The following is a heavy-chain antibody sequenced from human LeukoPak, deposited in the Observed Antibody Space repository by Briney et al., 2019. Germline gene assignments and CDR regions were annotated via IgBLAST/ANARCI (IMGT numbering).Heavy chain of an antibody. CDR2: INSDGSKT. CDR3: AELGITMIGGV. D-gene: IGHD3-10*02. CDR1: GLTFSSYW. Sequence: PGGSLRLSCAASGLTFSSYWMHWVRQAPGKGLVWVSRINSDGSKTNYTDSVKGRFTISRDNAKNSLYLQMNSLRAEDTAVYYCAELGITMIGGVWGKGTTVTISS. J-gene: IGHJ6*04. V-gene: IGHV3-74*01.